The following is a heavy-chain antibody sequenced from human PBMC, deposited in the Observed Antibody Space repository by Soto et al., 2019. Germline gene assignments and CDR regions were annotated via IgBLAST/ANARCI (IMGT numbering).Heavy chain of an antibody. CDR1: GYTLPELS. V-gene: IGHV1-24*01. J-gene: IGHJ1*01. CDR2: FDPEDGET. D-gene: IGHD3-22*01. Sequence: GASVKVSCKVSGYTLPELSMHWVRQAPGKGLEWMGGFDPEDGETIYAQKFQGRVTMTEDTSTDTAYMELSSLRSEDTAVYYCATDRLSYDSSGYYFSHEYFQHWGQGTLVTVSS. CDR3: ATDRLSYDSSGYYFSHEYFQH.